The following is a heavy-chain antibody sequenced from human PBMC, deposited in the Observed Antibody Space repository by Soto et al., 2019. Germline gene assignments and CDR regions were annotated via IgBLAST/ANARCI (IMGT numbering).Heavy chain of an antibody. CDR2: FIPNIGNT. V-gene: IGHV1-8*02. CDR1: GGTFSSYT. Sequence: ASVKVSCKASGGTFSSYTISWVRQAPGQGLEWMGRFIPNIGNTGYAQKFQGRVTMTRNTSISTAYMELSSLSSEDTAVYYCARLRRGYYYGMDVWGQGTTVTVSS. J-gene: IGHJ6*02. CDR3: ARLRRGYYYGMDV.